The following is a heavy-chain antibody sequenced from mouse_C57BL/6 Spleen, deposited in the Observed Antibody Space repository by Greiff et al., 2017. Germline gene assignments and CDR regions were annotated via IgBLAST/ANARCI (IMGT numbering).Heavy chain of an antibody. CDR1: GSTFTRYW. V-gene: IGHV1-50*01. CDR2: IDPSDSYT. CDR3: ARKPAAYYYAMDY. Sequence: QVQLQQPGAELVKPGASVKLSCKASGSTFTRYWMQWVKQRPGQGLEWIGEIDPSDSYTNYNQKFKGKATLTVDTSSSTAYMQLSSLTSEDSAVYYCARKPAAYYYAMDYWGQGTSGTVSS. D-gene: IGHD3-1*01. J-gene: IGHJ4*01.